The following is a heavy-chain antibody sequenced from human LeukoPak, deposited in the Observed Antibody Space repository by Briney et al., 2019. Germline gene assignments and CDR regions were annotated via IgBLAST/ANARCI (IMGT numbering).Heavy chain of an antibody. CDR3: ASRDYYDSSGYYRRFDY. Sequence: PGESLRLSCAASGFTVSSNYMSWVRQAPGKGLEWVSVIYSGGSTYYADSVKGRFTISRDNSKNTLYLQMNSLRAEDTAVYYCASRDYYDSSGYYRRFDYWGQGTLVTVSS. CDR2: IYSGGST. J-gene: IGHJ4*02. V-gene: IGHV3-66*01. D-gene: IGHD3-22*01. CDR1: GFTVSSNY.